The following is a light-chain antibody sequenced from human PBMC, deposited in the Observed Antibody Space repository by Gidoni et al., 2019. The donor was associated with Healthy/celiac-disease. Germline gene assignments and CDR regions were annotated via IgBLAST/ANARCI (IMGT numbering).Light chain of an antibody. CDR2: AAS. J-gene: IGKJ2*01. Sequence: DIQMTQSPSSLSASVGDRVTITCRASQSISSYLNWYQQKPGKAPQLLIYAASSLQSGVPSRFSGSGSGTDFTLTISSLQPEDFATYYCQQSYSTPMYTFXQXTKLEIK. CDR3: QQSYSTPMYT. CDR1: QSISSY. V-gene: IGKV1-39*01.